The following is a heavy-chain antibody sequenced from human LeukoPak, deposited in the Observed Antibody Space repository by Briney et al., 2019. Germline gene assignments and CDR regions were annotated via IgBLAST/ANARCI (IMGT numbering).Heavy chain of an antibody. J-gene: IGHJ3*01. CDR2: SRNKANSYTT. CDR1: GFTFSDHC. CDR3: ARAGLVVVTAKKSDAFDV. V-gene: IGHV3-72*01. D-gene: IGHD2-21*02. Sequence: PGGSLRLSCAASGFTFSDHCMDWVRQAPGEGLEWVGRSRNKANSYTTEYAASVKGRFTISRDVSKDSLYLQMNSLKTGDTAVYYCARAGLVVVTAKKSDAFDVWGQGTMVTVSS.